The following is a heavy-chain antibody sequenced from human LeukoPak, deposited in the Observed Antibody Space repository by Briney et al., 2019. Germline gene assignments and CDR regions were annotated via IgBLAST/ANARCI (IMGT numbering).Heavy chain of an antibody. CDR1: GFHFSDYS. CDR3: AGDDKWGFDY. Sequence: GMSLRLSCEVSGFHFSDYSMNWVRQAPGKGLEWISYFDDRNGAASTSYADSVKGRFIISRDAAKNSLFLQMNSLTAEDTAVYYCAGDDKWGFDYWGQGTLVTVSS. CDR2: FDDRNGAAST. D-gene: IGHD1-26*01. J-gene: IGHJ4*02. V-gene: IGHV3-48*04.